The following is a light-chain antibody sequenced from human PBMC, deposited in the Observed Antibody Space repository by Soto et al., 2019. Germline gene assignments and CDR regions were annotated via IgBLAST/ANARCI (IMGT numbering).Light chain of an antibody. CDR1: QSVSSN. V-gene: IGKV3-11*01. J-gene: IGKJ1*01. Sequence: VMTQSPVTLSVSPGERATLSCRASQSVSSNLAWYQQKPGQAPRLLIYDASNRATGIPARFSGSGSGTDFTLTISSLEPEDFAVYYCQQRSNWPRTFGQGTKVDIK. CDR2: DAS. CDR3: QQRSNWPRT.